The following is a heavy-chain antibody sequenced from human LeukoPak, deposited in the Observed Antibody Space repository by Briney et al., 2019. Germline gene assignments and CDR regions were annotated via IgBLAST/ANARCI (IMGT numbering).Heavy chain of an antibody. CDR2: IIPILGIA. J-gene: IGHJ4*02. V-gene: IGHV1-69*04. Sequence: ASVKVSCKAPGGTFSSYAISWVRQAPGQGLEWMGRIIPILGIANYAQKFQGRVTITADKSTSTAYMELSSLRSEDTAVYYCARGYWGASGSYSIVDYWGQGTLVTVSS. CDR3: ARGYWGASGSYSIVDY. CDR1: GGTFSSYA. D-gene: IGHD1-26*01.